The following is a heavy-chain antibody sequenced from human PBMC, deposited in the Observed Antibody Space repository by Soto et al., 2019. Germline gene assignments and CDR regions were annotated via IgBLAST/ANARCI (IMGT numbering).Heavy chain of an antibody. J-gene: IGHJ5*02. D-gene: IGHD6-19*01. V-gene: IGHV1-69*13. CDR3: ARGRDPYSSGWPYNWFDP. CDR1: GGTFSSYA. CDR2: IIPIFGTA. Sequence: SVKVSCKASGGTFSSYAISWVRQATGQGLEWMGGIIPIFGTANYAQKFQGRVTITADESTSTAYMELSSLRSEDTAVYYCARGRDPYSSGWPYNWFDPWGQGTLVTVSS.